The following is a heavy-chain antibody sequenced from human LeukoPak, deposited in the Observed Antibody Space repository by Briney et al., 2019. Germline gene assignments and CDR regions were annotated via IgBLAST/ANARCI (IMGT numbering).Heavy chain of an antibody. V-gene: IGHV3-23*01. CDR2: ISGSGIST. Sequence: GGSLRLSCAASGFTFSSYAMGWVRQAPGRGLEWVSSISGSGISTYYTDSVKGRFTVSRDSSKHTLYLQMHSLRAEDTALYYCAKAPRGGYYGSGSYYFDCWGQGTLVTVSS. CDR3: AKAPRGGYYGSGSYYFDC. CDR1: GFTFSSYA. J-gene: IGHJ4*02. D-gene: IGHD3-10*01.